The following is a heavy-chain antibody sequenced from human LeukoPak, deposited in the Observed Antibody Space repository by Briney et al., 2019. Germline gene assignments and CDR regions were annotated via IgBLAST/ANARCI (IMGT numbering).Heavy chain of an antibody. Sequence: ASVKVSCKASGGTFSSYAISWVRQAPGQGLEWMGGIIPIFGTANYAQKFQGRVTITADESTSTAYMELSSLRSADTAVYYCVRGYSSSSEPFDYWGQGTLVTVSS. V-gene: IGHV1-69*13. J-gene: IGHJ4*02. CDR1: GGTFSSYA. D-gene: IGHD6-6*01. CDR2: IIPIFGTA. CDR3: VRGYSSSSEPFDY.